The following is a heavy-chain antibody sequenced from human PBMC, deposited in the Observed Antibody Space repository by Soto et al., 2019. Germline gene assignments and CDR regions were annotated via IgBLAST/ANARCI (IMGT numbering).Heavy chain of an antibody. Sequence: GGSQRHCCIASGFTFISYIMNWVRRAPGEGLEWVASISSSSSYVYYADSVKGRFTISRDNAKNSLFLQMISLRAEDTAVYYCADLSVTGGVDVWGQGTTVTVSS. V-gene: IGHV3-21*01. CDR1: GFTFISYI. D-gene: IGHD3-16*01. CDR3: ADLSVTGGVDV. CDR2: ISSSSSYV. J-gene: IGHJ6*02.